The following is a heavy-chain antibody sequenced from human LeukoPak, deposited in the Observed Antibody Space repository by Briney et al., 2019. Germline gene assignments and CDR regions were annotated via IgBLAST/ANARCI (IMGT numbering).Heavy chain of an antibody. D-gene: IGHD4-11*01. J-gene: IGHJ5*02. Sequence: GESLKISCKGPGYSFTSYWIGWVRQMPGKGLEWMGIIYPGDSDTRYSPSFQGQVTISADKSISTAYLQWSSLKASDTAMYYCARHGLTTVTTRMGNWFDPWGQGTLVAVSS. CDR2: IYPGDSDT. V-gene: IGHV5-51*01. CDR3: ARHGLTTVTTRMGNWFDP. CDR1: GYSFTSYW.